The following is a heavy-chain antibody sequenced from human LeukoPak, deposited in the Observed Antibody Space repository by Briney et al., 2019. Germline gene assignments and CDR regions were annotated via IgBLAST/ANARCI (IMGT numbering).Heavy chain of an antibody. CDR3: ARLGASYYVFDY. J-gene: IGHJ4*02. V-gene: IGHV4-39*01. Sequence: PSETLSLTCTVSGGSISSSSYYWGWIRQPPGKGLEWIGSIYYSGSTYYNPSLKSRVTISVDTSKNQFSLKLSSVTAADTAVYYCARLGASYYVFDYWGQGTLVTVSS. D-gene: IGHD3-10*01. CDR2: IYYSGST. CDR1: GGSISSSSYY.